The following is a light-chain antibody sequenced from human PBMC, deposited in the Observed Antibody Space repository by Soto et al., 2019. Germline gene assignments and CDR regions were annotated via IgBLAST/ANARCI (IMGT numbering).Light chain of an antibody. J-gene: IGLJ2*01. CDR1: SGSIASNY. CDR3: QSYDSSNVV. Sequence: NFMLTQPHSVSASPGKTVTISCTGSSGSIASNYVQWYQQRPGSAPTTVIYADDQRPSGVPDRFSGSIDSSSNSASLTISGLRTEDEADYFCQSYDSSNVVFGGGTKLTFL. V-gene: IGLV6-57*02. CDR2: ADD.